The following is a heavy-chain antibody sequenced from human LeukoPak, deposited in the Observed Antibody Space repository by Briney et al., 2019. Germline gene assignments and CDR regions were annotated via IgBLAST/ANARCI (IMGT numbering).Heavy chain of an antibody. Sequence: PSETLSFTCTVSGGSISSSSYYWGWIRQPPGKGLEWIGSIYYSGSTYYNPSLKSRVTISVDTSKNQFSLNLSSVTAADTAVYYCAKIVGAPNWFDPWGQGTLVSVSS. CDR3: AKIVGAPNWFDP. V-gene: IGHV4-39*07. J-gene: IGHJ5*02. CDR1: GGSISSSSYY. D-gene: IGHD1-26*01. CDR2: IYYSGST.